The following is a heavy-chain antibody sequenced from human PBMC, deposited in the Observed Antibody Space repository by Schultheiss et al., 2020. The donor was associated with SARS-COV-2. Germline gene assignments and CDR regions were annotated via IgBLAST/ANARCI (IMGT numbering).Heavy chain of an antibody. Sequence: GGSLRLSCAASGFTFSSYSMNWVRQAPGKGLEWISYITSSSSTTYSADSVKGRFTISRDNAQNSLYLQMNSLRDEDTAVYYCAKLERSSWSNAFDYWGQGTLVTVSS. D-gene: IGHD6-13*01. V-gene: IGHV3-48*02. CDR2: ITSSSSTT. CDR1: GFTFSSYS. J-gene: IGHJ4*02. CDR3: AKLERSSWSNAFDY.